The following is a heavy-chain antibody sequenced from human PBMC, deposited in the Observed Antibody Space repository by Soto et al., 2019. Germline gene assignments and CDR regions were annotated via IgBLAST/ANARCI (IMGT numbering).Heavy chain of an antibody. Sequence: QVQLVQSGAEVKKPGASVTVSCKASGYTFTRYYIHWVRQAPGQGLEWMGIINPSGGSTSYAQKFQGRVTMTRDTSTSTVYMEVGGLGSEDTAVYYCARDQEPSTLYYDYYYMDVWGKGTTVTVSS. CDR2: INPSGGST. V-gene: IGHV1-46*03. CDR1: GYTFTRYY. J-gene: IGHJ6*03. CDR3: ARDQEPSTLYYDYYYMDV.